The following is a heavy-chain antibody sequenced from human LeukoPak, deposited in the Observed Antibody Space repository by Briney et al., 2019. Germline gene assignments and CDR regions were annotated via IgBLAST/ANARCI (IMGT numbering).Heavy chain of an antibody. V-gene: IGHV3-23*01. Sequence: GGSLRLSCAASGFTFSSYAMSWVRQAPGKGLEWVSAISGSGGSTYYADSVKGRFTISRDNSKNTLYLQMNSLRAEDTAVYYCAKDSTYCYGSGSFPHDYWGQGTLVTVSS. J-gene: IGHJ4*02. D-gene: IGHD3-10*01. CDR2: ISGSGGST. CDR3: AKDSTYCYGSGSFPHDY. CDR1: GFTFSSYA.